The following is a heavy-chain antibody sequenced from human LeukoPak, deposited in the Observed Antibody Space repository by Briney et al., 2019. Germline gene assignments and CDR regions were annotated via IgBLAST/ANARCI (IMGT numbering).Heavy chain of an antibody. J-gene: IGHJ4*02. Sequence: PSETLSLTCAVSGGSISSSNWWSWVRQPPGKGLEWIGEIYHSGSTNYNPSLKSRVTISVDTSKNQFSLKLSSVTAADTAVYYCARERFGSGSRYRGHFDYWGQGTLVTVSS. CDR3: ARERFGSGSRYRGHFDY. V-gene: IGHV4-4*02. CDR2: IYHSGST. D-gene: IGHD1-26*01. CDR1: GGSISSSNW.